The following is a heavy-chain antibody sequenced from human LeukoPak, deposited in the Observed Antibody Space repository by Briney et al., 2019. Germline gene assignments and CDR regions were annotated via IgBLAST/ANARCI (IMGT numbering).Heavy chain of an antibody. CDR1: GFTFSSYS. CDR3: ARDSRGVLLLFGELYGASYYYMDV. J-gene: IGHJ6*03. V-gene: IGHV3-21*01. Sequence: GGSLRLSCAASGFTFSSYSMNWVGQAPGKGLEWVSSISSSSSYIYYADSVKGRFTISRDNAKNSLYLQMNSLRAEDTAVYYCARDSRGVLLLFGELYGASYYYMDVWGKGTTVTISS. CDR2: ISSSSSYI. D-gene: IGHD3-10*01.